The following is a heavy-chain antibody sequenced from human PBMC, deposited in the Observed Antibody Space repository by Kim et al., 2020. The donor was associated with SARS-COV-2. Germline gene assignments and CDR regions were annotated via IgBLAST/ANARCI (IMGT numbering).Heavy chain of an antibody. J-gene: IGHJ4*02. D-gene: IGHD1-26*01. CDR3: ARVGLYSGSYYFDF. Sequence: NPTLKSRVPVSVETSKNQFSLRLRSVTAADTAVYYCARVGLYSGSYYFDFWGQGTLVTVSS. V-gene: IGHV4-59*01.